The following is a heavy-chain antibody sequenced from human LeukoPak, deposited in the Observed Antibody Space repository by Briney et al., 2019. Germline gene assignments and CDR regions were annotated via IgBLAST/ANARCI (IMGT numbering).Heavy chain of an antibody. D-gene: IGHD1-26*01. CDR1: GFTFRDYA. Sequence: GGSLRPSCSASGFTFRDYAIIWFRQAPGKGLEWVGFIRSKASGETAEYAASVRGRFTFSRDDSKNIAYLQMNSLKIEDTAMFYCTRDLRMGATRLDYWGPGTLVTVSS. CDR3: TRDLRMGATRLDY. CDR2: IRSKASGETA. J-gene: IGHJ4*02. V-gene: IGHV3-49*03.